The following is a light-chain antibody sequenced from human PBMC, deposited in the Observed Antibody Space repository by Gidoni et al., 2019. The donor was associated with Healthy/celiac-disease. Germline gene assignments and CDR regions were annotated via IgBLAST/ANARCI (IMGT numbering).Light chain of an antibody. CDR1: SSDVGSYNL. CDR3: CSYAGSDVV. CDR2: EGS. Sequence: QSALTQPASVSGSTGQSITISCTGTSSDVGSYNLVSWYQQHPGKAPKLMIYEGSKRPSGVSNRFSGSKSGNTASLTISGLQAEDEADYYCCSYAGSDVVFGGGTKLTVL. V-gene: IGLV2-23*01. J-gene: IGLJ2*01.